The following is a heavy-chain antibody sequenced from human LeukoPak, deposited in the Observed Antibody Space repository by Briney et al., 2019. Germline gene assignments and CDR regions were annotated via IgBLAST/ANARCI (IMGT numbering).Heavy chain of an antibody. CDR2: ISNSGGST. V-gene: IGHV3-23*01. CDR3: AKDAEAASVYYFDY. J-gene: IGHJ4*02. Sequence: GGSLRLSCAASGFTFSNYAMSWVRQAPGKGLEWVSGISNSGGSTYYADSVKGRSTISRDNSKNTLYLLMNSLRADDTAVYYCAKDAEAASVYYFDYWGQGTLVTVSS. D-gene: IGHD6-25*01. CDR1: GFTFSNYA.